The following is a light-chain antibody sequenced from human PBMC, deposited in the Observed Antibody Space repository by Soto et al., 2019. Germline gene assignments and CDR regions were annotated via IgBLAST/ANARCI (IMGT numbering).Light chain of an antibody. V-gene: IGLV2-14*03. J-gene: IGLJ1*01. Sequence: QSALTQPASVSGSPGQSITLSCTGTSSDVGGYNYVSWYQHHPGKAPKLLIYDVSNRPSGISNRFSGSKSDNTASLTISGLQPEEEADYYCSSYTTSNTRQIVFGTGTKVTVL. CDR2: DVS. CDR1: SSDVGGYNY. CDR3: SSYTTSNTRQIV.